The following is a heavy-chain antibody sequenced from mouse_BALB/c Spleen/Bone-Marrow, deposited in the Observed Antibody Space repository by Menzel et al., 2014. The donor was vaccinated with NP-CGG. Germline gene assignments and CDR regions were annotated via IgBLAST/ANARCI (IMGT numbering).Heavy chain of an antibody. CDR3: ARGDGYAMDY. Sequence: EVQLQQSGAEIVRPGALVKLSCKASGFNIKDXYXQWVXQRPXXGXXWXXXIDPENGNTIYDPKFQGKASITADTSSNTAYLQLSSLTSEDTAVYYCARGDGYAMDYWGQGTSVTVSS. CDR1: GFNIKDXY. CDR2: IDPENGNT. V-gene: IGHV14-1*02. J-gene: IGHJ4*01.